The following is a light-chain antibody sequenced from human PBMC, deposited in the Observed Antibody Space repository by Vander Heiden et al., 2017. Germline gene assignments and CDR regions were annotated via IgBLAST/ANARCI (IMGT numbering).Light chain of an antibody. CDR3: QQHHAWPLT. Sequence: IVMTQPPPTLSVSAGERATLSCRASQSIGNLLAWYQQRPGQAPRLLIYAASSRATGIPARFSGSGSGTEFSLTISSLQSEDFAVYYCQQHHAWPLTFGGGTKVEIK. CDR1: QSIGNL. V-gene: IGKV3-15*01. CDR2: AAS. J-gene: IGKJ4*01.